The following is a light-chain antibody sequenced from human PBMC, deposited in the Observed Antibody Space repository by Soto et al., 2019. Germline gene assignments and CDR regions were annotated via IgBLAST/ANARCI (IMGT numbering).Light chain of an antibody. J-gene: IGLJ7*01. CDR3: SSFAGSNNVL. CDR1: NSDVGGYDF. V-gene: IGLV2-8*01. Sequence: QSALTQPPSASGSPGQSVTISCTGTNSDVGGYDFVSWYQQHPGKAPKLMIYEVNKRPSGVPDRFSGSKSGNTASLTVSGLQAEYEASYYCSSFAGSNNVLFGGDTQLTVL. CDR2: EVN.